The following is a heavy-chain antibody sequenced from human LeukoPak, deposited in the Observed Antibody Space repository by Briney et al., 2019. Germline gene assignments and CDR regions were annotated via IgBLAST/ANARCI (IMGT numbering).Heavy chain of an antibody. CDR2: INHSGST. CDR1: GGSFSGYY. Sequence: SETLSLTCAVYGGSFSGYYWSWIRQPPGKGLEWIGEINHSGSTNYNPSLKSRVTISVDTSKNQFSLKLSSVTAADTAVYYCARGRPNYDFWSGPLENWFDPWGQGTLVTVSS. J-gene: IGHJ5*02. CDR3: ARGRPNYDFWSGPLENWFDP. D-gene: IGHD3-3*01. V-gene: IGHV4-34*01.